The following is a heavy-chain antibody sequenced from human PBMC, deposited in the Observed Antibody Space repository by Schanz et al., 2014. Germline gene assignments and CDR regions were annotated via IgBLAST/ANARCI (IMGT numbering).Heavy chain of an antibody. V-gene: IGHV1-69*08. J-gene: IGHJ5*02. CDR3: AREVGLYDRGWFDP. D-gene: IGHD3-22*01. CDR1: GGTFSTYT. Sequence: VQLEQSGAEVKKPGSSVKVSCKASGGTFSTYTISWMRQAPGQGLEWMGRIIPILGIANYAQKFQGRVTNTADKSTSTAYMDLSSLRPEDTAVYYCAREVGLYDRGWFDPWGQGTLVTVSS. CDR2: IIPILGIA.